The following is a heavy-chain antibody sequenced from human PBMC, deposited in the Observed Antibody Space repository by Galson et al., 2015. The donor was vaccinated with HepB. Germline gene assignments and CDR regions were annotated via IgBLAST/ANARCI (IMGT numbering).Heavy chain of an antibody. CDR1: GFSLSTSGMR. CDR3: ARTPTSIAGEGSAFDI. V-gene: IGHV2-70*04. J-gene: IGHJ3*02. D-gene: IGHD6-6*01. CDR2: IDWDDDK. Sequence: PALVKPTQTLTLTCTFSGFSLSTSGMRVSWIRQPPGKALEWLARIDWDDDKFYSTSLKTRLTISKDTSKNQVVLTMTNMDPVDTATYYCARTPTSIAGEGSAFDIWGQGTMVTVSS.